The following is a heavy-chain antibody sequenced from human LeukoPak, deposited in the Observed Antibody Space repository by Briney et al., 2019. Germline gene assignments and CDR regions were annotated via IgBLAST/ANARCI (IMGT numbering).Heavy chain of an antibody. CDR1: GYSLTELS. J-gene: IGHJ4*02. Sequence: ASVKVSCKVSGYSLTELSVHWVRQSPGKGFEWMGSFDPEDGTPIYAQTLQGRVTMTEDTSTDTAYMELSSLRSDDMAVYYCATHRAGFMIFGVAKGRSGWGQGTLVTVTS. D-gene: IGHD3-3*01. V-gene: IGHV1-24*01. CDR2: FDPEDGTP. CDR3: ATHRAGFMIFGVAKGRSG.